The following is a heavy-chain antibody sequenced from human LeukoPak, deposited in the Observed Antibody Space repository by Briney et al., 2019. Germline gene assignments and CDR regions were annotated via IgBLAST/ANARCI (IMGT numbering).Heavy chain of an antibody. CDR3: ARHLTAADPFFGY. J-gene: IGHJ4*02. CDR2: IYPRDSDT. Sequence: GESLKISCKGSGYSFTSYWIGWVRQMPGKGLEWMGIIYPRDSDTRYSPSFQGQVTISADKSISTAYLQWSSLKASDTAMYYCARHLTAADPFFGYWGQGTLVTVSS. V-gene: IGHV5-51*01. D-gene: IGHD6-13*01. CDR1: GYSFTSYW.